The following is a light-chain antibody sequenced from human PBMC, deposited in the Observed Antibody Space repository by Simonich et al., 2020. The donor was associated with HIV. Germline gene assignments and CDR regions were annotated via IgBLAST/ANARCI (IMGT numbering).Light chain of an antibody. CDR1: QSISSW. V-gene: IGKV1-5*03. Sequence: DIQMTQSPSTLSASVGDRVPITCRASQSISSWLAWYQQKTGKAPKLLIYKASSLESGVPSRFSGSGSGTEFTLTISSLQPDDFATYYCQQYNSYSGYTFGQGTKLEIK. J-gene: IGKJ2*01. CDR3: QQYNSYSGYT. CDR2: KAS.